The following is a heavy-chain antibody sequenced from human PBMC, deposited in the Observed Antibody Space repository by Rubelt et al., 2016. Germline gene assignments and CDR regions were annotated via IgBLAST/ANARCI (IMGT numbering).Heavy chain of an antibody. J-gene: IGHJ4*02. D-gene: IGHD5-18*01. Sequence: QVQLQQWGAGLLKPSETLSLTCAVYGGSFSGYYWSWIRQPPGKGLEWIGEINHSGSTNYNPSLKSRVTISVDTSKNQFSLKLSSVTAADTAVYYCATIQLGSRRHFDYWGQGTLVTVSS. CDR1: GGSFSGYY. V-gene: IGHV4-34*01. CDR2: INHSGST. CDR3: ATIQLGSRRHFDY.